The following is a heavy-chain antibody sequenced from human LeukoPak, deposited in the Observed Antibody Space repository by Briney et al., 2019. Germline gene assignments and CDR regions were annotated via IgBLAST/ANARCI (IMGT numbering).Heavy chain of an antibody. J-gene: IGHJ4*02. Sequence: GGSLRLSCAASGFTFSSYAMSWVRQSPGKGLEWVSYISGSSYTIYYADSVGGRFTISRDTAKNSLYLQVNSLRAEDTAVYYCARGRGSNILDFWGQGTLVTVSS. CDR2: ISGSSYTI. D-gene: IGHD5-24*01. CDR1: GFTFSSYA. CDR3: ARGRGSNILDF. V-gene: IGHV3-48*04.